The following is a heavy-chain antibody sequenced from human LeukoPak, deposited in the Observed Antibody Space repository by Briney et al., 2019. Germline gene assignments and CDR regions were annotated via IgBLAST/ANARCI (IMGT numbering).Heavy chain of an antibody. CDR1: GGSITSYY. V-gene: IGHV4-59*01. Sequence: SETLSLTCTVSGGSITSYYWSWIRQPPGKGLEWIGYINYSGRTNYNTSLKSRVTISVDTSKNQISLKLRSMTAADTAVYYCARAFRGSCFDYWGQGTLVTVSS. CDR2: INYSGRT. D-gene: IGHD6-13*01. J-gene: IGHJ4*02. CDR3: ARAFRGSCFDY.